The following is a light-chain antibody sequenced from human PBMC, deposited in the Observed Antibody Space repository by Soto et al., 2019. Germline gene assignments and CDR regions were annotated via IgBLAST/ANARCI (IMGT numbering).Light chain of an antibody. V-gene: IGKV3D-20*02. CDR2: GAT. J-gene: IGKJ1*01. CDR1: ESVSSSY. Sequence: PGESATLSCGASESVSSSYLAWYQQKPGQAPRLLIYGATTRLRGVPDRFSGSGSGTDFTLTISRLEPEDFAVYYCQQRSNWPPWTFGQGTKVEIK. CDR3: QQRSNWPPWT.